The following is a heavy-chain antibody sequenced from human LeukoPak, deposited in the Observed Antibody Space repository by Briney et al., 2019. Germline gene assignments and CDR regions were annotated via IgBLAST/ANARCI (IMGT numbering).Heavy chain of an antibody. V-gene: IGHV4-39*07. D-gene: IGHD6-13*01. CDR3: ARKGYSISWYSP. CDR1: GGSISSSSYY. Sequence: SETLSLTCTVSGGSISSSSYYWGWIRQPPGKGLEWIGSIYYSGSTSYNPSLKSRVTISLDTSKNQFSLKLTSVTAADTAVYYCARKGYSISWYSPWGQGTLVTVSS. J-gene: IGHJ5*02. CDR2: IYYSGST.